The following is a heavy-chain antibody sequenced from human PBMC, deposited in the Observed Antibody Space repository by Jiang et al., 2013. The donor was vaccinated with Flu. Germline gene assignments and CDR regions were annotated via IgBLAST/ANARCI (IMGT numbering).Heavy chain of an antibody. D-gene: IGHD2-2*01. Sequence: GTFSSYTISWVRQAPGQGLEWMGRIIPILGIANYAQKFQGRVTITADKSTSTAYMELSSLRSEDTAVYYCARDMVVVPAVYYYYGMDVWGQGTTVTVSS. CDR1: GTFSSYT. CDR2: IIPILGIA. J-gene: IGHJ6*02. CDR3: ARDMVVVPAVYYYYGMDV. V-gene: IGHV1-69*04.